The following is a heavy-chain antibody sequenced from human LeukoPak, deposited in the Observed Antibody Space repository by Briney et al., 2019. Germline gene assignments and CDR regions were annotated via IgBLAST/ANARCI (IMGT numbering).Heavy chain of an antibody. V-gene: IGHV3-48*03. CDR3: ARWWGAPGSYFDY. D-gene: IGHD3-10*01. CDR2: ISSSGSTI. CDR1: GFTFSSYE. Sequence: GGSLRLYCAASGFTFSSYEMNWVRQAPGKGLEWVSYISSSGSTIYYADSVKGRFTISRDNAKNSLYLQMNSLRAEDTAVYYCARWWGAPGSYFDYWGQGTLVTVSS. J-gene: IGHJ4*02.